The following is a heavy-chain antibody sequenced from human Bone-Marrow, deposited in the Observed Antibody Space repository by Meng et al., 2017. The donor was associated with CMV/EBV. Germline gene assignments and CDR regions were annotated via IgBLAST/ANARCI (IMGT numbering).Heavy chain of an antibody. CDR1: GGSFSGYY. J-gene: IGHJ4*02. V-gene: IGHV4-34*01. D-gene: IGHD6-6*01. CDR2: INHSGST. Sequence: SETLSLTCAVYGGSFSGYYWSWIRQPPGKGLEWIGEINHSGSTNYNPSLKSRVTISVDTSKNQFSMKLSSVTAADTAMYYCARHREGAIAGRSKGFDYWGQGNLVTVSS. CDR3: ARHREGAIAGRSKGFDY.